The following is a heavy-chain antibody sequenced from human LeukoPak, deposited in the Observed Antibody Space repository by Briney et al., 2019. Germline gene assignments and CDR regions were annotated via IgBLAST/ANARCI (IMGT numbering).Heavy chain of an antibody. J-gene: IGHJ4*02. D-gene: IGHD1-26*01. CDR2: INPNSGGT. V-gene: IGHV1-2*06. CDR3: ARDSVGAGDY. Sequence: VASVKVSCKASGYTFTGYYMHWVRQAPGQGLEWMGRINPNSGGTNYAQKFQDRVNMNRDTSMSTAYMELRRLRSDDTAVYYCARDSVGAGDYWGQGTLVTVSS. CDR1: GYTFTGYY.